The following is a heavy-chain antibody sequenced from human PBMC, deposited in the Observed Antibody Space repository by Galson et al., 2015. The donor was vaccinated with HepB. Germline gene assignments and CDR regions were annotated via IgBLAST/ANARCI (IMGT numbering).Heavy chain of an antibody. J-gene: IGHJ4*02. CDR3: ARAGSGGNYCWGFDY. Sequence: LSLTCTFSGASISSDGSYWGWIRQPPGKGLEWIGTIKHSGSTYYSPSLKSRVTISVDTSENQFSLKLSSVTAADSAVYYCARAGSGGNYCWGFDYWGQGTLVTVSS. CDR2: IKHSGST. CDR1: GASISSDGSY. D-gene: IGHD3-10*01. V-gene: IGHV4-38-2*02.